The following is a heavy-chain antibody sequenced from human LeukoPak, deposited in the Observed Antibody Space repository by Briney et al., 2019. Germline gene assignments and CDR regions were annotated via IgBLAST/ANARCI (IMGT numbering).Heavy chain of an antibody. CDR2: ISSSGSTI. CDR1: GFTFSDYY. J-gene: IGHJ4*02. CDR3: AREYYDSSGYEDGIDY. Sequence: GGSLRLSCAASGFTFSDYYMSWIRQAPGKGLEWVSYISSSGSTIYYADSVKGRFTISRDNAKNSLYLQMNSLRAEDTAVYYCAREYYDSSGYEDGIDYWGQGTLVTVSS. D-gene: IGHD3-22*01. V-gene: IGHV3-11*01.